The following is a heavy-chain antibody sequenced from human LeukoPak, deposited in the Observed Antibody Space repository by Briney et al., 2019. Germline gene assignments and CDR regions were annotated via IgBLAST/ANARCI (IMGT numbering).Heavy chain of an antibody. CDR2: IKKDGSET. J-gene: IGHJ4*02. CDR1: GFTFSTSW. D-gene: IGHD5-12*01. V-gene: IGHV3-7*03. CDR3: ARGRYSGTTYYFDY. Sequence: GGSLRLSCAASGFTFSTSWMSWVRHVPGKGLEWVANIKKDGSETYYVDSVKGRFTISRDNAKNSLYLQMNSQRAEDTAMYYCARGRYSGTTYYFDYWGQGTLVTVSS.